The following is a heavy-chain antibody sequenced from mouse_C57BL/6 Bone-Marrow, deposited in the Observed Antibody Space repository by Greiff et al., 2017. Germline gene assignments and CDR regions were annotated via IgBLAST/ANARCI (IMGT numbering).Heavy chain of an antibody. Sequence: VKLQQPGAELVKPGASVKMSCKASGYTFTSYWITWVKQRPGQGLEWIGDIYPGSGSTNYNAKFKSKATLTVDTSSSTAYMQLSSLTSEDAAVYYCAGDGPYYFDYWGQGTTLTVSS. J-gene: IGHJ2*01. V-gene: IGHV1-55*01. CDR1: GYTFTSYW. D-gene: IGHD2-3*01. CDR2: IYPGSGST. CDR3: AGDGPYYFDY.